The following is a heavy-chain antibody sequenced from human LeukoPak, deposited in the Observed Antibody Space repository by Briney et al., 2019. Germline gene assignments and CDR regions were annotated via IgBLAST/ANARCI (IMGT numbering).Heavy chain of an antibody. D-gene: IGHD3-22*01. CDR3: ARIASYYDSTGYFES. V-gene: IGHV3-53*01. Sequence: PGGSLRLSCAASGFTVSRNYMTWVRQAPGKGLEWVSVIYSGGTTSYTESVKGRFTISRDNSKNTVHLQMNSLRVEDTAVYYCARIASYYDSTGYFESWGQGTLVTVSS. CDR2: IYSGGTT. J-gene: IGHJ4*02. CDR1: GFTVSRNY.